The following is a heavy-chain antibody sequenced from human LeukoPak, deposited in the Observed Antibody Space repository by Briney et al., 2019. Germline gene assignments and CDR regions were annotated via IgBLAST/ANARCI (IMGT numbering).Heavy chain of an antibody. CDR3: ARNAYGAQTPSDV. V-gene: IGHV3-11*03. CDR2: INPTSGYT. D-gene: IGHD4-17*01. Sequence: PGGSLRLSCAASGFTFSSYAMSWIRQAPGKGLEWLSYINPTSGYTPYADSVRGRFTISRDNAKNSLYLQMNSLRAEDTAVYYCARNAYGAQTPSDVWGLGTTVAVSS. J-gene: IGHJ6*02. CDR1: GFTFSSYA.